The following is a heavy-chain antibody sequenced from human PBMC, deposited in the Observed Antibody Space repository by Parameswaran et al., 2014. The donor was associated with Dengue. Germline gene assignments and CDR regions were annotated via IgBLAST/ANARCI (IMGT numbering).Heavy chain of an antibody. CDR3: AGREHCTNGVCSISRYGMDV. V-gene: IGHV4-34*01. D-gene: IGHD2-8*01. CDR2: INHSGST. Sequence: VRQMPGKGLEWIGEINHSGSTNYNPSLKSRVTISVDTSKNQFSLKLSSVTAADTAVYYCAGREHCTNGVCSISRYGMDVWGQGTTVTVSS. J-gene: IGHJ6*02.